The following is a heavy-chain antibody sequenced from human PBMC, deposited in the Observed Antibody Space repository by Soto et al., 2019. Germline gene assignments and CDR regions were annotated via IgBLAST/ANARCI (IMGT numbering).Heavy chain of an antibody. J-gene: IGHJ4*02. Sequence: QVQLVQSGAEVKKPGSSVKVSCKASGGTFSSYTISWVRQAPGQGLEWMGRIIPILGIANYAQKFQGRVTITADKSTSTAYMELSSLRSEDTGVYYCARSMGYGDYVPFDYWGQGTLVTVSS. V-gene: IGHV1-69*02. CDR2: IIPILGIA. CDR1: GGTFSSYT. D-gene: IGHD4-17*01. CDR3: ARSMGYGDYVPFDY.